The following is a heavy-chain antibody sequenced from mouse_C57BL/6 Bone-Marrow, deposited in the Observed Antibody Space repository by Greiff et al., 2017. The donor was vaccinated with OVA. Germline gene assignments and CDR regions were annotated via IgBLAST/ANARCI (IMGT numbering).Heavy chain of an antibody. Sequence: QVQLKQPGTELVKPGASVKLSCKASGYTFTSYWMHWVKQRPGQGLEWIGNINPSNGGTNYNEKFKSKATLTVDKSSSTAYMQLSSLTSEDSAVYYCARRGDGSSSYYYAMDYWGQGTSVTVSS. D-gene: IGHD1-1*01. CDR1: GYTFTSYW. CDR2: INPSNGGT. J-gene: IGHJ4*01. V-gene: IGHV1-53*01. CDR3: ARRGDGSSSYYYAMDY.